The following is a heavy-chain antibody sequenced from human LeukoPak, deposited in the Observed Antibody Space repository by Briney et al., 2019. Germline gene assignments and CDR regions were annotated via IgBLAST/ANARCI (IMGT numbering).Heavy chain of an antibody. CDR3: AGGRMVATNDY. V-gene: IGHV4-38-2*02. CDR2: IYHSGST. Sequence: SETLSLTCTVSDYFISSGYYWGWLRQPPVKGLEWIGSIYHSGSTYYNPSLKSRVTIFVDTSKNQFSLKLNAMTAAYSSMYYCAGGRMVATNDYWGQVTLVTVSS. D-gene: IGHD5-24*01. CDR1: DYFISSGYY. J-gene: IGHJ4*02.